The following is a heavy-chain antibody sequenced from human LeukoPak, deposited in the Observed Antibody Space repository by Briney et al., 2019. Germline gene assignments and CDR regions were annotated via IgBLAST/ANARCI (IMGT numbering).Heavy chain of an antibody. CDR3: AGLGVTTKTHGGDY. CDR2: ISSSGSTT. CDR1: GSTFSDYY. V-gene: IGHV3-11*01. D-gene: IGHD4-17*01. J-gene: IGHJ4*02. Sequence: GGSLRLSCAASGSTFSDYYMSWIRQAPGKGLEWVSYISSSGSTTYYADSVKGRFTISRDNAKNSLYLQMNSLRAEDTAVYYCAGLGVTTKTHGGDYWGQGTLVTVSS.